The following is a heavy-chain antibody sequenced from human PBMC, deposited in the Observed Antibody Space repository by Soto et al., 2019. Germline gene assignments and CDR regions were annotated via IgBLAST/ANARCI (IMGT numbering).Heavy chain of an antibody. D-gene: IGHD5-12*01. CDR1: GYTFTGYY. Sequence: ASVKFSCKASGYTFTGYYMDWGRQAPGQGLEWMGIINPSGGSTSYAQKSQGRVTMTRDTSTSTVYMELSSLRSEDTAVYYCARDRGARWLQLTPTYYYGMDVWGQGTTVTVSS. J-gene: IGHJ6*02. V-gene: IGHV1-46*01. CDR2: INPSGGST. CDR3: ARDRGARWLQLTPTYYYGMDV.